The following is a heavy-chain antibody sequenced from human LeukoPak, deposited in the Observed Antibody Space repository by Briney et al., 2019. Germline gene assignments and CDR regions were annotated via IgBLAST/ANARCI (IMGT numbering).Heavy chain of an antibody. J-gene: IGHJ4*02. CDR2: ISYDGSNK. CDR1: GFTFSSYA. D-gene: IGHD3-22*01. V-gene: IGHV3-30*04. Sequence: GGSLRLSCAASGFTFSSYAMHWVRQAPGKGLEWVAVISYDGSNKYYADSVKGRFTISRDNSKNTLYLQMNSLRAEDTAVYYCARAILYYYDVGGGPAWDYWGQGTLVTVSS. CDR3: ARAILYYYDVGGGPAWDY.